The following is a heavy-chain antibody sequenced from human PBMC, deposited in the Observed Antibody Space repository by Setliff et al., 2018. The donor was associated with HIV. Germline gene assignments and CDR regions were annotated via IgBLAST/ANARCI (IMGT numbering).Heavy chain of an antibody. Sequence: GSGPTLVNPTQTLTLTCTFSGFSLTTTGVGVGWIRQPPGKALEWLAVIYWNDDKRYSPSLKSRLTITKDTSKNQVVLTMTNMDPVDTATYYCAHSHRDFYTSGTYYTNFDYWGQGTLVTVSS. CDR1: GFSLTTTGVG. V-gene: IGHV2-5*01. D-gene: IGHD3-10*01. CDR3: AHSHRDFYTSGTYYTNFDY. J-gene: IGHJ4*02. CDR2: IYWNDDK.